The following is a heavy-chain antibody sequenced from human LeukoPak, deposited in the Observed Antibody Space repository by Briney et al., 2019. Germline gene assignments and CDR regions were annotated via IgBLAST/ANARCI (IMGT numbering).Heavy chain of an antibody. CDR1: GFIFSNYW. Sequence: PGGSLRLSCAASGFIFSNYWMSWVRQAPGKGLEWVANIKQDGSEKYYVDSVKGRFTISRDNAKNSLYLQMNSLGAEDTAVYYCASGSAFDYWGQVILVTVSS. D-gene: IGHD2-15*01. J-gene: IGHJ4*02. V-gene: IGHV3-7*01. CDR2: IKQDGSEK. CDR3: ASGSAFDY.